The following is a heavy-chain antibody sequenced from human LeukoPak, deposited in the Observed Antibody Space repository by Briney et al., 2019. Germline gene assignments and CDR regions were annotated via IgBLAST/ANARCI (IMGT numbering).Heavy chain of an antibody. CDR2: IKPDGSEN. CDR3: ARGHYGMDV. V-gene: IGHV3-7*01. J-gene: IGHJ6*02. Sequence: GGSLRLSCAASEFILSNRWMTWVRQAPGKGLERVASIKPDGSENYYVDSVKGRFTVSRDNARSSLYLQMNSLRAEDTAVYYCARGHYGMDVWGQGTTVTVSS. CDR1: EFILSNRW.